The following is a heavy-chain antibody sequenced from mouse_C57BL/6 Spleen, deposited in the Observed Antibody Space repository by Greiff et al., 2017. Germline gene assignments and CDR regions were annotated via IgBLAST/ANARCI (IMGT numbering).Heavy chain of an antibody. D-gene: IGHD2-4*01. CDR1: GYTFTSYW. Sequence: QVQLQQPGAELVKPGASVKLSCEASGYTFTSYWMPWVRQTPLRGLEWIGRIDPNSGGTKYNEKFKSRSTLTVDKPSNTPYLQLSNLTSEDSAVYYCARDCDYLFAYWGQGTLVTVSA. V-gene: IGHV1-72*01. CDR2: IDPNSGGT. CDR3: ARDCDYLFAY. J-gene: IGHJ3*01.